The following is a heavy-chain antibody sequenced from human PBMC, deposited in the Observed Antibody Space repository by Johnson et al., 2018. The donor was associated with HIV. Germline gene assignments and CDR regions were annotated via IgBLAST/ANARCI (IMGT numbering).Heavy chain of an antibody. V-gene: IGHV3-NL1*01. Sequence: QVQLVESGGGVVQPGRSLRLSCAASGFSFSSYGMHWVRQAPGKGLEWVAVIYSGGSTYYADSVKGRFTISRDNSKNKLYLKMNSLRAEDTAVYYCARGMWIPEIDAIDIWGQGTMVIVSS. CDR2: IYSGGST. CDR3: ARGMWIPEIDAIDI. D-gene: IGHD5-18*01. CDR1: GFSFSSYG. J-gene: IGHJ3*02.